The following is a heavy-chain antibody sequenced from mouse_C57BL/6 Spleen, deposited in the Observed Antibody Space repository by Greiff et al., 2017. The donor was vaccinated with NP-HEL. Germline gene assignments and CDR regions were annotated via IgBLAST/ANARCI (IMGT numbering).Heavy chain of an antibody. CDR2: ISSGSSTI. CDR3: ARQAGGPFDY. D-gene: IGHD3-2*02. J-gene: IGHJ2*01. Sequence: EVMLVESGGGLVKPGGSLKLSCAASGFTFSDYGMHWVRQAPEKGLEWVAYISSGSSTIYYADTVKGRFTISRDNAKNTLFLQMTSLRSEDTAMYYCARQAGGPFDYWGQGTTLTVSS. CDR1: GFTFSDYG. V-gene: IGHV5-17*01.